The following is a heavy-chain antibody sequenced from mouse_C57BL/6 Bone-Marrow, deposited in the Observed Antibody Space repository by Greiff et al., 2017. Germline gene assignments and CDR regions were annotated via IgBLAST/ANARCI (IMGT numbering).Heavy chain of an antibody. V-gene: IGHV14-1*01. J-gene: IGHJ3*01. Sequence: EVQRVESGAELVRPGASVKLSCTASGFNFTDYYMHWVKQRPEQGLEWIGRIDPEDGDTEYAPKFQGKATMTVDTSSNTAYLQLSSLTSEDTAVYSCTTRGNVVVYWGQGTLGTVSA. CDR2: IDPEDGDT. CDR3: TTRGNVVVY. D-gene: IGHD2-1*01. CDR1: GFNFTDYY.